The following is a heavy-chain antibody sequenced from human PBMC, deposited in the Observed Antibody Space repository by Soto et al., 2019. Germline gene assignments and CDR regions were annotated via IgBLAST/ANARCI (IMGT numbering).Heavy chain of an antibody. D-gene: IGHD6-6*01. CDR3: ARASIAARYGMDV. CDR1: GGSISTSNW. J-gene: IGHJ6*02. Sequence: SETLSLTCAVSGGSISTSNWWSWVRQPPGKGLEWIGEVYHSGSTNYNPSLKSRVTISVDTSKNQFSLKLSSVTAADTAVYYSARASIAARYGMDVWGQGTTVTVSS. V-gene: IGHV4-4*02. CDR2: VYHSGST.